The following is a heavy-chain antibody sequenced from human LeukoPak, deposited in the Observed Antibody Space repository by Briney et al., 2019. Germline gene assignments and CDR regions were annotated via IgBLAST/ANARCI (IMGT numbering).Heavy chain of an antibody. Sequence: SETLSLTCSVSGVSISRSSYYWGWIRQPPGKGLEWIGSVYYSGNTYYNPSLKSRLTISVDTSKNQFSLKLSSVTAADTAVYYCASQGGYSYGYYYYMDVWGKGTTVTVSS. D-gene: IGHD5-18*01. CDR3: ASQGGYSYGYYYYMDV. CDR1: GVSISRSSYY. V-gene: IGHV4-39*01. J-gene: IGHJ6*03. CDR2: VYYSGNT.